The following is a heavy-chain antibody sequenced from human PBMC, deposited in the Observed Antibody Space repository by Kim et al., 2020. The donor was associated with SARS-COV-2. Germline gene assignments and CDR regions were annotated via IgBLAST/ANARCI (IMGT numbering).Heavy chain of an antibody. J-gene: IGHJ4*02. V-gene: IGHV1-18*01. Sequence: ASVKVSCKASGYPFTSYGISWVRQAPGQGLEWMGWISGYNGYTNSAQKLQGRVTMTTDTSTSTAYMELRSLRSDDTAVYYCARVGVGVAATPSLPLDYWGQGTLVTVSS. CDR3: ARVGVGVAATPSLPLDY. CDR2: ISGYNGYT. D-gene: IGHD2-15*01. CDR1: GYPFTSYG.